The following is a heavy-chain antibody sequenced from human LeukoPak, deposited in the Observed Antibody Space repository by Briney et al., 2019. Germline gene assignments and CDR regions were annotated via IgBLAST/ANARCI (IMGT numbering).Heavy chain of an antibody. V-gene: IGHV1-8*01. J-gene: IGHJ4*02. CDR3: AIRTPVDIVATLGERVKKGLDY. CDR1: GYTFTSYD. CDR2: MNPNSGNT. Sequence: ASVKVSCKASGYTFTSYDINWLRQATGQGLEWMGWMNPNSGNTGYAQKFQGRVAMTRNTSMSTAYMELSSLRSEDTAVYYCAIRTPVDIVATLGERVKKGLDYWGQGTLVTVSS. D-gene: IGHD5-12*01.